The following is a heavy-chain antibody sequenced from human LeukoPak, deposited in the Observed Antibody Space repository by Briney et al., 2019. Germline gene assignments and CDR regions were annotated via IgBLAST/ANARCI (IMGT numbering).Heavy chain of an antibody. Sequence: SLTLSCAASRFTFDDYAMHWVRQAPGKGPEGVSDNCWNSGHIDYGHSVKGRITISRDNGKSSLYLEMNSLRPEDTAFYYCAKDEGSIPYNFFDLWGQGTLLTLSS. CDR1: RFTFDDYA. D-gene: IGHD3-10*01. J-gene: IGHJ5*02. CDR3: AKDEGSIPYNFFDL. V-gene: IGHV3-9*01. CDR2: NCWNSGHI.